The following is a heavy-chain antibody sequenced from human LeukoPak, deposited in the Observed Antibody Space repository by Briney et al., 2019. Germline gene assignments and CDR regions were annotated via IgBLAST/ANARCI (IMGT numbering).Heavy chain of an antibody. CDR2: LFHSGTR. V-gene: IGHV4-59*08. CDR1: GGSITSYY. J-gene: IGHJ4*02. CDR3: ARRRGWKQQLVYFDY. D-gene: IGHD6-13*01. Sequence: SETLSLTCTVSGGSITSYYWSWIRQPPGRGLEWIGYLFHSGTRRYNPSLKSRVTISADTTKNQIFLTLNSTTAADTAVYYCARRRGWKQQLVYFDYWGQGTLATVSS.